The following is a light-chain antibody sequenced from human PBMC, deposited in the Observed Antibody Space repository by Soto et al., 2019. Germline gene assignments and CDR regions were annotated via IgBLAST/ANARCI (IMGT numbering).Light chain of an antibody. CDR3: QQRSTWPLFT. Sequence: VLTQSPATLSLSPGERATLSCRASQTVSRYLAWYQQKPGQAPRLLIYYASNRATGIPARFSGSGSGTDYTLTIRSLEPEDFAIYYCQQRSTWPLFTFGGGTKVAI. CDR1: QTVSRY. V-gene: IGKV3-11*01. J-gene: IGKJ4*01. CDR2: YAS.